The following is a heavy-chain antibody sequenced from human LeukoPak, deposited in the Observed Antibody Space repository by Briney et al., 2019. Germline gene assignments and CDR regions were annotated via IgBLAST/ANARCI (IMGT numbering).Heavy chain of an antibody. CDR2: IYYSGST. Sequence: SETLSLTCTVSGGSISSYYWSWIRKPPGKGLEWIGYIYYSGSTNYNPSLKSRVTISVDTSTNQFSLKLSSVTAADTTVYYCARAGYNYGLDVWGQGTTVTVSS. CDR3: ARAGYNYGLDV. J-gene: IGHJ6*02. CDR1: GGSISSYY. V-gene: IGHV4-59*01.